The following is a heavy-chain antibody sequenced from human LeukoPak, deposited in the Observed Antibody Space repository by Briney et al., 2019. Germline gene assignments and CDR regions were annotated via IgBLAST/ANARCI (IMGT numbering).Heavy chain of an antibody. V-gene: IGHV1-18*01. CDR2: ISVYNGNT. D-gene: IGHD3-9*01. CDR1: GYTFTSYG. Sequence: GASVKVSCKASGYTFTSYGISWVRQAPGQGLEWMGWISVYNGNTNYAQKLQGRVTLTTDTSTSTAYMELRSLRSDDTAVYYCARHRRDILTGPQSSDAFDIWGQGTMVTVSS. CDR3: ARHRRDILTGPQSSDAFDI. J-gene: IGHJ3*02.